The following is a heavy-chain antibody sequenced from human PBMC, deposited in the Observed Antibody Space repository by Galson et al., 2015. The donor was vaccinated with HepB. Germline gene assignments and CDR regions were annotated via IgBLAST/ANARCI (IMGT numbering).Heavy chain of an antibody. J-gene: IGHJ6*02. CDR2: IYYSGIT. CDR3: ARQTSYCNTIRCGMDA. CDR1: GGSISSSSYY. Sequence: ETLSLTCTVSGGSISSSSYYWGWIRQPPGKGLEWIATIYYSGITYYNPSLQSRATISGDTSKNQFSLKLRSVTATDTAVYYCARQTSYCNTIRCGMDAWGQGTTVTVSS. D-gene: IGHD3-16*02. V-gene: IGHV4-39*01.